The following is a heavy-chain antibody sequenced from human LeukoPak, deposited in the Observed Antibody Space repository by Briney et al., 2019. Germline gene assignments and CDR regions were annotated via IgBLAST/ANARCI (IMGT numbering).Heavy chain of an antibody. Sequence: SQTLSLTCTVSGGSISSGSYYWSWIRQPAGKGLESIGRIYTSGSTNYNPSLKSRVTISVDTSKNQFSLKLSSVTAADTAVYYCAREDWNYGGYYYGMDVWGQGTTVTVSS. V-gene: IGHV4-61*02. CDR2: IYTSGST. D-gene: IGHD1-7*01. CDR3: AREDWNYGGYYYGMDV. CDR1: GGSISSGSYY. J-gene: IGHJ6*02.